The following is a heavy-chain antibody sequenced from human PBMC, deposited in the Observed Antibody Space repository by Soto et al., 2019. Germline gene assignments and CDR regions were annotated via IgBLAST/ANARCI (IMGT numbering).Heavy chain of an antibody. V-gene: IGHV5-51*01. CDR2: IYPDESDT. CDR1: WDNSTDDW. J-gene: IGHJ6*02. Sequence: VVPKTISRSGAWDNSTDDWIGWVCEKTGKGLECMAIIYPDESDTRYSPSFQGQVTISADKSISTAYLQWSSLKASDTAMYYCARSYSSSGSDNLETTENYYGMDVWGQGTTVTVSS. CDR3: ARSYSSSGSDNLETTENYYGMDV. D-gene: IGHD6-13*01.